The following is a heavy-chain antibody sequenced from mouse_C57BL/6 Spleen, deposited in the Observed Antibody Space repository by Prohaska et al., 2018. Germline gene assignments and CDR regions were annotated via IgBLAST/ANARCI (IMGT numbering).Heavy chain of an antibody. CDR1: GYTFTSYW. V-gene: IGHV1-53*01. CDR3: AREDSNYGDWYFDV. CDR2: INPSNGGT. J-gene: IGHJ1*03. Sequence: QVQLQQPGTELVKPGSSVKLSCKASGYTFTSYWMHWVKQRPGQGLEWIGNINPSNGGTNYNEKFKSKATLTVDKSSSTAYMQLSSLTSEDSAVYYCAREDSNYGDWYFDVWGTGTTVTVSS. D-gene: IGHD2-5*01.